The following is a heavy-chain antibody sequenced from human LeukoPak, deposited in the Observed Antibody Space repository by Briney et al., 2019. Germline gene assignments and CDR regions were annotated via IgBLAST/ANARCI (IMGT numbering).Heavy chain of an antibody. J-gene: IGHJ4*02. V-gene: IGHV3-48*03. CDR1: GFTFSSYE. Sequence: GGSLRLSCAASGFTFSSYEMNWVRQAPGKGLEWVSYISSSGSTIYYADSVKGRFTISRDNAKNSLYLQMNSLRTEDTAVYYCVRGGSSWGNFDYWGQGTLVSVSS. CDR3: VRGGSSWGNFDY. CDR2: ISSSGSTI. D-gene: IGHD7-27*01.